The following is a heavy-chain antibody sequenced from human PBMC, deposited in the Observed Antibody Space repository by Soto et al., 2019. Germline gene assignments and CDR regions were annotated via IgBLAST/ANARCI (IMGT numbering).Heavy chain of an antibody. J-gene: IGHJ4*02. V-gene: IGHV3-66*01. CDR1: GFAVTANY. Sequence: EAHLVGSGGGLAQPGGSLRLSCAASGFAVTANYLSWVRQAPGKGLEWVSVIYSGGDTDYAYSVRGRFTNSRDNSKNTLDLQMNSLKAEGTAVYYCATRMTTAPYWGQGALVNVSS. CDR2: IYSGGDT. CDR3: ATRMTTAPY. D-gene: IGHD1-1*01.